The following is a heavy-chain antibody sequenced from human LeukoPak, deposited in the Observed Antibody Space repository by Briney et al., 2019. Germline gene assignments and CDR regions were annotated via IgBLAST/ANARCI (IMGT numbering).Heavy chain of an antibody. D-gene: IGHD4-11*01. J-gene: IGHJ4*02. Sequence: QPGGSLRLSCAASGFTVTSYAMSWVRQAPGKGLEWVSTISDSDVSPFYADSVKGRFTISRDTSPNTLYLQMNSLRAEDTAIYFCAKSHSARDAYFAYWGQGALVTVSS. V-gene: IGHV3-23*01. CDR3: AKSHSARDAYFAY. CDR1: GFTVTSYA. CDR2: ISDSDVSP.